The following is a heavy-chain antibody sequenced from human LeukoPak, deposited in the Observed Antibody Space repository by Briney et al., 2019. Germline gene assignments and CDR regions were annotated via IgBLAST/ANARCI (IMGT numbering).Heavy chain of an antibody. J-gene: IGHJ4*02. V-gene: IGHV4-34*01. CDR1: DGSFSVFY. CDR2: INHRGST. Sequence: SESLSLTCTVYDGSFSVFYWSWIRQPPGKGLEWIGEINHRGSTSYNPSLKSRVTTSVDTSKNQLSLKLSSVTAADTAVYYCARKDPASLFDYWGQGTLVTVSS. CDR3: ARKDPASLFDY. D-gene: IGHD2-15*01.